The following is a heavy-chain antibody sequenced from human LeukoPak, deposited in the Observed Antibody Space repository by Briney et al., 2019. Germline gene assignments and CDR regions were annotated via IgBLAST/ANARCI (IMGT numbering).Heavy chain of an antibody. CDR2: IKQDGSEK. V-gene: IGHV3-7*01. CDR3: ARDRDEQWLVPSWFDP. D-gene: IGHD6-19*01. CDR1: GFTFSSYR. J-gene: IGHJ5*02. Sequence: GGSLRLSCAASGFTFSSYRMSWVRQAPGKGREWVANIKQDGSEKYYVDSVKGRFTISRDNAKNSLYLQMNSLRAEDTAVYYCARDRDEQWLVPSWFDPWGQGTLVTVSS.